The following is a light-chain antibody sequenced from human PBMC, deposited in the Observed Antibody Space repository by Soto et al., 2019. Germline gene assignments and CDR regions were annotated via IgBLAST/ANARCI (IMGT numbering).Light chain of an antibody. J-gene: IGLJ2*01. CDR2: EVS. CDR3: SSYTSSSTLV. CDR1: SSDVGGYNY. V-gene: IGLV2-14*01. Sequence: QSALTQPASVSGSPGQSITISCTGTSSDVGGYNYVSWYQQHPVKAPKVIIYEVSNRPSGVSNRFSGSKSGKTASLTISGLQAEDEADYYCSSYTSSSTLVFGGGTKVTVL.